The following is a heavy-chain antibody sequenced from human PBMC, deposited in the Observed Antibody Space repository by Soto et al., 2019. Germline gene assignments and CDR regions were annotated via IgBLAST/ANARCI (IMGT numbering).Heavy chain of an antibody. J-gene: IGHJ4*02. Sequence: QVQLVQSGAEVRAPGTSMKVSCKTSGYTFTSYSMHWVRQAPGQSLEWMGWINAGTGNTRYSQDFQGRVTITRDTSASIAYLELSSLTSEDTAVYYCARQGILTRTSYDYWGQGTLVTVSS. CDR3: ARQGILTRTSYDY. CDR2: INAGTGNT. CDR1: GYTFTSYS. D-gene: IGHD3-9*01. V-gene: IGHV1-3*01.